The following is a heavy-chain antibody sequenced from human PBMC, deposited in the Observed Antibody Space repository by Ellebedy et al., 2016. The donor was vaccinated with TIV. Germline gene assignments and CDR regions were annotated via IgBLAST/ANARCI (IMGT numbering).Heavy chain of an antibody. CDR1: GFTFSSYA. CDR2: ISGSGENT. J-gene: IGHJ4*02. D-gene: IGHD3-10*01. V-gene: IGHV3-23*01. Sequence: GGSLRLSCVASGFTFSSYAMSWVRQAPGKGLEWVSGISGSGENTDYADFVKGRFTTSRDNSKNTVYLQMNSLRAEDTATYYCVKDDQNRINLLRGVFDYWGQGPLVTVSS. CDR3: VKDDQNRINLLRGVFDY.